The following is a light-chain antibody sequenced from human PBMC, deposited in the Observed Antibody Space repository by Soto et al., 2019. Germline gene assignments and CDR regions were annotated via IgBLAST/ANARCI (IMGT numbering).Light chain of an antibody. Sequence: EIVMTQSPATLSVSPGERATLSCRPSQSVSSNLAWYQQKPGQAPRLLIYGASTRATGIPARFSGSGSGTEFTLTISSLQSEDFAVYYCQQYNNWPRGFGQGTKVEIK. V-gene: IGKV3-15*01. CDR2: GAS. CDR1: QSVSSN. CDR3: QQYNNWPRG. J-gene: IGKJ1*01.